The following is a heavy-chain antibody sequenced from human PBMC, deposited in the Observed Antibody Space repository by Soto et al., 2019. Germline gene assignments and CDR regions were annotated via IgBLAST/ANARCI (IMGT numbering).Heavy chain of an antibody. CDR3: ARDPRAPIYYDFWSGYRYYYGMDV. CDR1: GFTFSSYA. D-gene: IGHD3-3*01. CDR2: ISSDGSNK. Sequence: QVQLVESGGGVVQPGRSLRLSCAASGFTFSSYAMHWVRQAPGKGLEWVAVISSDGSNKYYADSVKGRFTISRDNSKNTLYLQMNSLRAEDTAVYYCARDPRAPIYYDFWSGYRYYYGMDVWGQGTTVTVSS. J-gene: IGHJ6*02. V-gene: IGHV3-30-3*01.